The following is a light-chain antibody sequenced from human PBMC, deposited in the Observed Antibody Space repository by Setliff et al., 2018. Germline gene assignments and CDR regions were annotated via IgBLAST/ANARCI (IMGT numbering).Light chain of an antibody. CDR2: DVS. CDR1: SSDVGGYNY. J-gene: IGLJ1*01. V-gene: IGLV2-14*03. CDR3: SSYTSSSTQV. Sequence: QSALTQPRSVSGPPGQSVTISCTGTSSDVGGYNYVSWYQQHPGKAPKLMIYDVSNRPSGVSNRFSGSKSGNTASLTISGLQAEDEADYYCSSYTSSSTQVFGTGTKVTVL.